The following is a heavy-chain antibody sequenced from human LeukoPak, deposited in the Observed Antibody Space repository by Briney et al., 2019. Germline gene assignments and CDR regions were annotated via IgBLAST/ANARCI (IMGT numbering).Heavy chain of an antibody. CDR3: ARGQVTMVRGVIRSVWFDP. D-gene: IGHD3-10*01. Sequence: ASVKASCKASGYTFTSYDINWVRQATGQGLEWMGWMNPNSGNTGYAQKFQGRVTITRNTSISTAYMELSSLRSEDTAVYYCARGQVTMVRGVIRSVWFDPWGQGTLVTVSS. CDR2: MNPNSGNT. V-gene: IGHV1-8*03. J-gene: IGHJ5*02. CDR1: GYTFTSYD.